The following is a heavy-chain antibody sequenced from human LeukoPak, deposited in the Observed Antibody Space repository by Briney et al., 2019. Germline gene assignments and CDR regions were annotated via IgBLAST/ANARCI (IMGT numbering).Heavy chain of an antibody. CDR1: GGSISSYY. CDR2: IYYSGST. Sequence: SETLSLTCTVSGGSISSYYWSWIRQPPGKGLEGIGYIYYSGSTNYNPSLKSRVTISVDTSKNQYSLKLSYVTAADTAVYYCARGTPSIAARPSFDYWGQGTLVTVSS. V-gene: IGHV4-59*01. CDR3: ARGTPSIAARPSFDY. J-gene: IGHJ4*02. D-gene: IGHD6-6*01.